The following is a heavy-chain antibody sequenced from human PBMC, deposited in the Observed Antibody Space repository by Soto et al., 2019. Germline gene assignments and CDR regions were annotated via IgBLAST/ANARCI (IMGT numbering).Heavy chain of an antibody. J-gene: IGHJ6*02. V-gene: IGHV1-8*01. CDR1: GYTFTSYD. Sequence: QVQLVQSGAEVKKPGASVKVSCKASGYTFTSYDINWVRQATGQGLEWMGWMNPNSGNTGYAQKFQGRVTMIRNTSISTVYMELNSLRSDDTAVYYCARERTHYGMDVWGQGTTVTVSS. D-gene: IGHD6-25*01. CDR2: MNPNSGNT. CDR3: ARERTHYGMDV.